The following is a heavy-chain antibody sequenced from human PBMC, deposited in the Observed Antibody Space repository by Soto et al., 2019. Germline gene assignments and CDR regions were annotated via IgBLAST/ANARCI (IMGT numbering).Heavy chain of an antibody. J-gene: IGHJ3*02. CDR1: GGTFSSYT. CDR2: IIPILGIA. V-gene: IGHV1-69*02. Sequence: QVQLVQSGAEVKKPGSSVKVSCKASGGTFSSYTISWVRQAPGQGLEWMGRIIPILGIANYAQKFQGRVTITADKSTSTAYMELSSLRSEDTAVYYCASESGSYRKVDAFDIWGQGTMVTVSS. CDR3: ASESGSYRKVDAFDI. D-gene: IGHD1-26*01.